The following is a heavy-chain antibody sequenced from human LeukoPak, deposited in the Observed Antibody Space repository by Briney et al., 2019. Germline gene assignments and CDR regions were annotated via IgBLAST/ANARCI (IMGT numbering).Heavy chain of an antibody. CDR1: GGSISSYY. D-gene: IGHD6-19*01. V-gene: IGHV4-59*12. J-gene: IGHJ5*02. Sequence: KPSETLSLTCTVSGGSISSYYWSWIRQPPGKGLEWIGYIYYSGSTNYNPSLKSRVTISVDTSKNQFSLKLSSVTAADTAVYYCARSRIAVAGGFDPWGQGTLVTVSS. CDR3: ARSRIAVAGGFDP. CDR2: IYYSGST.